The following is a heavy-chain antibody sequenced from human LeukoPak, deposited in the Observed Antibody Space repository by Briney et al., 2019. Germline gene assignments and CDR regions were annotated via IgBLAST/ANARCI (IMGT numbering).Heavy chain of an antibody. CDR2: IRYDGNNK. Sequence: PGGSQRLSCAASGSTFSSFGMHWVRQAPGKGLEWVAFIRYDGNNKYYADSVKGRFTISRDISTNTLYLQMNSLRAEDTPVKYCAKECCSGGSCYGYFQNWGQGTLVTVSS. V-gene: IGHV3-30*02. D-gene: IGHD2-15*01. CDR3: AKECCSGGSCYGYFQN. J-gene: IGHJ1*01. CDR1: GSTFSSFG.